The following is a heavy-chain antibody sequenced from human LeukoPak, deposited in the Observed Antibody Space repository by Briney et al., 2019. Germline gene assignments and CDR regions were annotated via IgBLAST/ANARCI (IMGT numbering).Heavy chain of an antibody. J-gene: IGHJ4*02. V-gene: IGHV6-1*01. Sequence: SQTLSLTCAISGDSVSSNSAVWNWIRQSPSRGLEWLGRTYYRSEWYFDYALSVKSRITTNPDTSKNQFSLHLNSVTPEDTAVYYCTREMNTGSYGDYWGQGTLVTVSS. CDR1: GDSVSSNSAV. D-gene: IGHD1-26*01. CDR2: TYYRSEWYF. CDR3: TREMNTGSYGDY.